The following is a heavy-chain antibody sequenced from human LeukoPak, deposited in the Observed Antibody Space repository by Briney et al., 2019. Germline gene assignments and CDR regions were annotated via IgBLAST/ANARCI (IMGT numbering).Heavy chain of an antibody. J-gene: IGHJ4*02. CDR3: ARDRPNCSSTSCLRGYDY. CDR2: IIPILGIA. V-gene: IGHV1-69*04. Sequence: SVKVSCKASGGTFSSYAISWVRQAPGQGLEWMGRIIPILGIANYAQKLQGRVTMTTDTSTSTAYMELRSLRSDDTAVYYCARDRPNCSSTSCLRGYDYWGQGTLVTVSS. D-gene: IGHD2-2*01. CDR1: GGTFSSYA.